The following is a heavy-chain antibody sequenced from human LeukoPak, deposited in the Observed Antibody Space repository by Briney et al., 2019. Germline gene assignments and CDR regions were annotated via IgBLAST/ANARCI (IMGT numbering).Heavy chain of an antibody. Sequence: PSETLSPTCAVYGGSFSGYYWSWIRQPPGKGLEWIGEINHSGSTNYNPSLKSRVTISVDTSKNQFSLKLSSVTAADTAVYYCARGPITIFTRAAYYYYYGMDVWGQGTTVTVSS. CDR2: INHSGST. V-gene: IGHV4-34*01. J-gene: IGHJ6*02. CDR3: ARGPITIFTRAAYYYYYGMDV. D-gene: IGHD3-3*01. CDR1: GGSFSGYY.